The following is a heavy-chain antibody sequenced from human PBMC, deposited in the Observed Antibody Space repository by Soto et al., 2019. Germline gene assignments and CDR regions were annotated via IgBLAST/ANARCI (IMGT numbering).Heavy chain of an antibody. V-gene: IGHV4-34*02. J-gene: IGHJ1*01. CDR3: ARGLSATLLSYFQH. D-gene: IGHD2-15*01. CDR2: SNHSGST. CDR1: GGSFSGYY. Sequence: QVQLQQWGAGLLKPSETLSLTCAVYGGSFSGYYWSWIRQPPGKGLEWIGESNHSGSTNYNPSLKSRVTISVDTSKNQVSLKLSSVTAADTAVYYCARGLSATLLSYFQHWGQGTLVTVSS.